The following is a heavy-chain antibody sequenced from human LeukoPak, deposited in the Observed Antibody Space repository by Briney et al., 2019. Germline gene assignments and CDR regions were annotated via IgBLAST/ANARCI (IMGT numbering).Heavy chain of an antibody. V-gene: IGHV3-11*01. J-gene: IGHJ1*01. D-gene: IGHD3-22*01. Sequence: GGSLRLSCAASRFTFSDYYMRWIRQAPGKGLEWVSYISSSGSTIYYADSVKGRFTISRDNSKNTLYLQMNSLRAEDTAVYYCAKDQNFDSSGYQTFQHWGQGTLVTVSS. CDR2: ISSSGSTI. CDR3: AKDQNFDSSGYQTFQH. CDR1: RFTFSDYY.